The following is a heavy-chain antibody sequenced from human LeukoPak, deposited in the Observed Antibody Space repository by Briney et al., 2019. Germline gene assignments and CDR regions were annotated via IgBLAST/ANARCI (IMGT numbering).Heavy chain of an antibody. J-gene: IGHJ5*02. V-gene: IGHV1-69*04. CDR2: IIPILGIA. CDR3: AEQWLNGAHWFDP. Sequence: SVKVSCKASGGTFSSYAISWVGQAPGQGLEWMGRIIPILGIANYAQKFQGRVTITADKSTSTAYMELSSLRSEDTAVYYCAEQWLNGAHWFDPWGQGTLVTVSS. D-gene: IGHD6-19*01. CDR1: GGTFSSYA.